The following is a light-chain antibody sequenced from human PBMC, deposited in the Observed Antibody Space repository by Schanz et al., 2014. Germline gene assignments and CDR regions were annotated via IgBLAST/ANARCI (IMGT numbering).Light chain of an antibody. CDR1: QSILKNSDNLNY. CDR2: WAS. J-gene: IGKJ4*01. Sequence: DIVMTQSPDSLAVSLGERATINCKSSQSILKNSDNLNYLAWFQQKPGQPPKLLIYWASTRQSGVPDRFGGSGSGTDFTLTISSLQAEDVAVYYCQQYYSPPLTFGGGTRVEIK. V-gene: IGKV4-1*01. CDR3: QQYYSPPLT.